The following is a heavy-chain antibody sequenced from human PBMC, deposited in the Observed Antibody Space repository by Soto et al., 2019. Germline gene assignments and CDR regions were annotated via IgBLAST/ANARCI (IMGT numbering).Heavy chain of an antibody. V-gene: IGHV3-74*01. CDR3: TRSITGYSYADT. Sequence: EVQLVESGGGLVQPGGSLRLSCAASGFTFTSYWMHWVRQAPGKGLVWVSRINSDGTSTVYVDSVKGRFTISRDNAKNTLYLQMDRLRAEDTAVYDCTRSITGYSYADTWGQGTLVTVSS. CDR1: GFTFTSYW. CDR2: INSDGTST. J-gene: IGHJ5*02. D-gene: IGHD1-26*01.